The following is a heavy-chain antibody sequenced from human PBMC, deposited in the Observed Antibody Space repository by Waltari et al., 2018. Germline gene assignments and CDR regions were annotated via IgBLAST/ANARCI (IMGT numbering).Heavy chain of an antibody. J-gene: IGHJ4*02. CDR2: SYSGGNT. Sequence: EVQLVESGGNLIQPGGSLRLSCAASGFTVRTNFISWVRQAPGKGLEWVAISYSGGNTDYAGSVKGRFTISRDNYKNMVYLEMNSLRAEDTAVYYCAKQSPSYTRGWYPLESWGPGTLVTVSP. V-gene: IGHV3-53*01. CDR1: GFTVRTNF. CDR3: AKQSPSYTRGWYPLES. D-gene: IGHD6-19*01.